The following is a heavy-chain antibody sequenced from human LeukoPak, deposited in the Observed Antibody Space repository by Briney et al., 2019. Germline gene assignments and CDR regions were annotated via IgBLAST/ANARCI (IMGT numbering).Heavy chain of an antibody. V-gene: IGHV4-59*08. CDR3: ARHDRRDPHLDS. CDR1: GGSISSFY. CDR2: IYYSGST. Sequence: PSETLSLTCTVSGGSISSFYWSWIRQPPGKGLEWIGYIYYSGSTNYNPSLKSRVTISVDTSKNQFSLKLSSVTAADTAVYYCARHDRRDPHLDSWGQGTLVTVSS. J-gene: IGHJ4*02.